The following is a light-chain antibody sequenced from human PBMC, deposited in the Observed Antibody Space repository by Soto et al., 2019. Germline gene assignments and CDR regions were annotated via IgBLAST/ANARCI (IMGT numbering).Light chain of an antibody. Sequence: EIAMTQSPATLSVSPGERATLSCRASQSVNNNLAWYQQKPGQAPRLLIYGASTRATGIPARFSGSGSGTEFTVTISSLQSEDFAVYYCQQYNNWPLTFGGGTKVEIK. J-gene: IGKJ4*01. CDR2: GAS. CDR3: QQYNNWPLT. V-gene: IGKV3-15*01. CDR1: QSVNNN.